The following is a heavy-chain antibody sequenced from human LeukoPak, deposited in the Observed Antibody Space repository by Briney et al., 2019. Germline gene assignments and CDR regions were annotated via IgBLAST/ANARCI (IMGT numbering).Heavy chain of an antibody. V-gene: IGHV3-21*04. CDR3: ARAIMTTVVKGPYFDY. CDR1: GFTFSSYS. J-gene: IGHJ4*02. CDR2: ISSSSSYI. Sequence: PGGSLRLSCAASGFTFSSYSMNWVRQAPGKGLEWVSSISSSSSYIYYADSVKGRFTISRDNAKNSLYLQMNSLRAEDTAVYYCARAIMTTVVKGPYFDYWGQGTLVTVSS. D-gene: IGHD4-23*01.